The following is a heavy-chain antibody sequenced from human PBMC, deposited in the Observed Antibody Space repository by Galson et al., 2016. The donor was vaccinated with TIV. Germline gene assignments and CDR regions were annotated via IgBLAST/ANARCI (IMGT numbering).Heavy chain of an antibody. CDR2: IIPGFGTV. J-gene: IGHJ4*01. CDR1: GGTFSSFA. D-gene: IGHD5-18*01. V-gene: IGHV1-69*13. CDR3: ARTSYTPMGY. Sequence: SVKVSCKASGGTFSSFALNWVRQAPGQGLEWIGEIIPGFGTVRYAQKFQARVTITADESATTSGMELSSLTSDDTAVYYCARTSYTPMGYWGQGTLVTVSS.